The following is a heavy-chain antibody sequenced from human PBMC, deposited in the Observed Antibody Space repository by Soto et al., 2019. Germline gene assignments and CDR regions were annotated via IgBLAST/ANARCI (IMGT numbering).Heavy chain of an antibody. CDR1: GYTFTGYY. V-gene: IGHV1-2*02. J-gene: IGHJ4*02. Sequence: ASVKVSCKASGYTFTGYYMHWVRQAPGQGLEWMGWINPNSGGANYAQKFQGRVTMTRDTSISTAYMELSRLRSDDTAVYYCARDTVAGNYFDYWGQGTLVTVS. CDR3: ARDTVAGNYFDY. CDR2: INPNSGGA. D-gene: IGHD6-19*01.